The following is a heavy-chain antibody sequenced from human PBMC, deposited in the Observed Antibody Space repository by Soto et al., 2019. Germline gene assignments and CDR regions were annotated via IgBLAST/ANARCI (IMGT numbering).Heavy chain of an antibody. J-gene: IGHJ4*02. Sequence: VRSKRLSCAASGFNFGNYGIRWVRQAPGKGLEWVALISYDGSNQYYGDSVKGRFTISRDNPKNTLYLQMNSLRTEDTAVYYCAKVFKGGSVAGPFDNWGQGTLVTVYS. CDR3: AKVFKGGSVAGPFDN. CDR2: ISYDGSNQ. V-gene: IGHV3-30*18. D-gene: IGHD6-19*01. CDR1: GFNFGNYG.